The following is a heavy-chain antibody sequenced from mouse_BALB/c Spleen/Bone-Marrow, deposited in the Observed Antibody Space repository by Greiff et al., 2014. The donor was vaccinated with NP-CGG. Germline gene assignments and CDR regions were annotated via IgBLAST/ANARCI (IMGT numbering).Heavy chain of an antibody. CDR2: IYPGEGDT. CDR3: SREPSNWVYY. V-gene: IGHV1-87*01. CDR1: GYTFTTYW. Sequence: SGAELARPGASVKLSCKTSGYTFTTYWMQWVKQRPGQGLEWIGAIYPGEGDTRYTQKFKGKATLTAGKSSSTAYMQLSNLTSEDSAVYYCSREPSNWVYYWGQGTSLTVSS. J-gene: IGHJ2*02.